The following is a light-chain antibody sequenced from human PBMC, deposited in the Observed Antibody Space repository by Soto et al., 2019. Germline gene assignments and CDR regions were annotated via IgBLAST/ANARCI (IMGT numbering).Light chain of an antibody. Sequence: QSALTQPASVSGSPGQSITISCTGTSSDVGDYDHVSWYQQFPGKAPKLMIYDVSNRPSGVSNRFSGSRSDNTASLTISGLQSEDEADYYRSSYTSSHVIFGGGTKVTVL. J-gene: IGLJ2*01. CDR2: DVS. CDR1: SSDVGDYDH. CDR3: SSYTSSHVI. V-gene: IGLV2-14*01.